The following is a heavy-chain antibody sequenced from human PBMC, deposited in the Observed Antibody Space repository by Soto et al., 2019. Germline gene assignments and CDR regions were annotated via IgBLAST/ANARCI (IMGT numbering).Heavy chain of an antibody. CDR3: TTEEIVSAGIYFDY. Sequence: EVQLVESGGGLIKPGGSLRLYCAASGFTFSNAWMVWVRQAPGKGLEWIGLIKSKTDGETTAYAAPVKGRFTISRDDSKNTVYLQMDSLKAEDTGVYYCTTEEIVSAGIYFDYWGQGTLVTVSS. D-gene: IGHD2-2*01. J-gene: IGHJ4*02. CDR2: IKSKTDGETT. CDR1: GFTFSNAW. V-gene: IGHV3-15*01.